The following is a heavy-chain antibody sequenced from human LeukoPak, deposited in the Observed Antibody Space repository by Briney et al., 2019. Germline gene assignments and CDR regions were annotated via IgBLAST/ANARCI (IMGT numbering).Heavy chain of an antibody. CDR1: GFTFSSYW. J-gene: IGHJ4*02. CDR2: IKQDGSEK. D-gene: IGHD3-10*01. CDR3: ARGFGELSLYYSDY. V-gene: IGHV3-7*01. Sequence: GGSLRLSCAASGFTFSSYWMSWVRQAPGKGLEWVANIKQDGSEKYYVDSVKGRFTISRDNAKNSLYLQMNSLRAEDTAVYYCARGFGELSLYYSDYWGQGTLVTVSS.